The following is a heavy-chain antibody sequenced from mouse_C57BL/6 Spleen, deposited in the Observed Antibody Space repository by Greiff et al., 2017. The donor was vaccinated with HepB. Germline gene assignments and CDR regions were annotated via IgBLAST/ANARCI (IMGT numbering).Heavy chain of an antibody. J-gene: IGHJ2*01. CDR3: ASIYYYGSLDY. Sequence: VQLQQPGAELVRPGTSVKLSCKASGYTFTSYWMHWVKQRPGQGLEWIGVIDPSDSYTNYNQKFKGKATLTVDTSSSTAYMQLISLTSEDSSVYYCASIYYYGSLDYWGQGTTLTVSS. D-gene: IGHD1-1*01. V-gene: IGHV1-59*01. CDR1: GYTFTSYW. CDR2: IDPSDSYT.